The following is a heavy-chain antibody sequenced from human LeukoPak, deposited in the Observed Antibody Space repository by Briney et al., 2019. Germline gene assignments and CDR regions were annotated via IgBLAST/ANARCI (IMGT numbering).Heavy chain of an antibody. V-gene: IGHV3-21*01. CDR2: ISGSSSYI. CDR3: ARDLSGVTGYTYGRGIDY. CDR1: GFTFSDYS. D-gene: IGHD5-18*01. J-gene: IGHJ4*02. Sequence: GGSLRLSCAASGFTFSDYSMNWVRQAPGKGLEWVSSISGSSSYIYYADSVKGRFTISRDNARNSLYLQMNSLRAEDTAVYYCARDLSGVTGYTYGRGIDYWGQGTLVTVSS.